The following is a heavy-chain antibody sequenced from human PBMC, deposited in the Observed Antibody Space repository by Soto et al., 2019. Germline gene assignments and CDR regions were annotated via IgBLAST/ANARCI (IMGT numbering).Heavy chain of an antibody. D-gene: IGHD5-18*01. CDR2: IYYSGST. J-gene: IGHJ4*02. CDR3: ARLKSRGYSYELSPGEFDY. V-gene: IGHV4-39*01. Sequence: PSETLSLTCTVSGGSISSSSYYWGWIRQPPGKGLEWIGSIYYSGSTYYNPSLKSRVTISVDTSKNQFSLKLSSVTAADTAVYYCARLKSRGYSYELSPGEFDYWGQGTLVTVSS. CDR1: GGSISSSSYY.